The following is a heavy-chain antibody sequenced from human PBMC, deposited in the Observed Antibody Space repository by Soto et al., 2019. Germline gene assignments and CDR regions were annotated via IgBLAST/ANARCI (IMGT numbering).Heavy chain of an antibody. CDR3: ATCLISRFTARYWFDP. Sequence: EASVKVSCKASGGTFSSYGISWVRQAPGLGLEWMGGIIPLFGTANYAQKFQGRVTITADESTSTVYMELSSLRSEDTAVYYCATCLISRFTARYWFDPWGQGTLVTVSS. D-gene: IGHD3-16*01. J-gene: IGHJ5*02. CDR2: IIPLFGTA. CDR1: GGTFSSYG. V-gene: IGHV1-69*13.